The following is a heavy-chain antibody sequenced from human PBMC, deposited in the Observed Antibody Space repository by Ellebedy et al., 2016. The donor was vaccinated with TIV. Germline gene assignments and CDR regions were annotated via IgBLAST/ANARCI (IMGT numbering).Heavy chain of an antibody. CDR2: LYPGDSDA. Sequence: PGGSLRLSCNASGYSFSRYWIAWMRQKPGKAPETMGILYPGDSDARYSPSFEGQVTLSVDESINTAYLQWSSLNASDTATYYCARRQRARGYIDYWGPGTLVTVSS. J-gene: IGHJ4*02. CDR3: ARRQRARGYIDY. D-gene: IGHD3-16*02. CDR1: GYSFSRYW. V-gene: IGHV5-51*01.